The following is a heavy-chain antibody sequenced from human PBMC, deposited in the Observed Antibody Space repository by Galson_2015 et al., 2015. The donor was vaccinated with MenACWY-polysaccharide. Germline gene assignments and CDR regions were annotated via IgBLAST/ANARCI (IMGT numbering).Heavy chain of an antibody. CDR3: ARNPARLDIAAASN. CDR1: GFTFSGNG. CDR2: IRNDEISK. J-gene: IGHJ4*02. V-gene: IGHV3-30*02. D-gene: IGHD6-13*01. Sequence: SVRLSCAASGFTFSGNGMHWVRQAPGKGLEWVALIRNDEISKHYIDAVKGRFSISRDNSKNTLYLQMNTLRPEDTAVYYCARNPARLDIAAASNWGQGALVTVSS.